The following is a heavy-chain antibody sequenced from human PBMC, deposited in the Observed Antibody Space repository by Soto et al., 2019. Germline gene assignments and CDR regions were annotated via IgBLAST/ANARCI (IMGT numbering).Heavy chain of an antibody. D-gene: IGHD6-19*01. V-gene: IGHV1-8*01. CDR1: GYTFTSYD. CDR3: AGEGTRTLWLAKTYDAFDI. CDR2: MNPNSGNT. J-gene: IGHJ3*02. Sequence: ASVKVSCKASGYTFTSYDINWVRQATGQGLEWMGWMNPNSGNTGYAQKFQGRVTMTRNTSISTAYMELSSLGSEDTAVYYCAGEGTRTLWLAKTYDAFDIWGQGTMVTVSS.